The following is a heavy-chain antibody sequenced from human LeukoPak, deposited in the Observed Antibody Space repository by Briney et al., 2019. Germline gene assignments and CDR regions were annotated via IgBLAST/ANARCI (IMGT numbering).Heavy chain of an antibody. CDR3: ARGAYYYED. CDR1: GFTFSSYA. D-gene: IGHD3-22*01. CDR2: IGGSAAGT. Sequence: PGGSLRLSCAASGFTFSSYAMSWVRQAPGKGLQWVSAIGGSAAGTYYADSVKGRFTISRDNAKNSLYLQMNSLRAEDTAVYYCARGAYYYEDWGQGTLVTVSS. J-gene: IGHJ4*02. V-gene: IGHV3-23*01.